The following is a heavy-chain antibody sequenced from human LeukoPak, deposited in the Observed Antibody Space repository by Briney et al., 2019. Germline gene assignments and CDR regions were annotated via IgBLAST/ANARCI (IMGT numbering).Heavy chain of an antibody. Sequence: ASVKVSCKAFGGTFRRNDLTWVRQAPGQGLEWMGWIYPKSGGTNSAQKFQGRVTMTRDTSISTAYMELSRLKFDDTAVYYCARVSTSGYRDWLDPWGQGTLVTVSP. J-gene: IGHJ5*02. CDR3: ARVSTSGYRDWLDP. CDR2: IYPKSGGT. D-gene: IGHD3-9*01. V-gene: IGHV1-2*02. CDR1: GGTFRRND.